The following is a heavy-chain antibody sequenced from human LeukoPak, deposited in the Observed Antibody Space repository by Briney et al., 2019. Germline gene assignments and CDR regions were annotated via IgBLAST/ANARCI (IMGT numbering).Heavy chain of an antibody. Sequence: PGGSLRLSCAASGFTFSSYGMHWVRQAPGKGLEWVAVISYDGSNKYYADSVKGRFTISRDNSKNTLYLQMNSLRAEDTAVYYCASDLWFGDMGDYYYYGMDVWGQGTTVTVSS. CDR1: GFTFSSYG. CDR3: ASDLWFGDMGDYYYYGMDV. D-gene: IGHD3-10*01. J-gene: IGHJ6*02. CDR2: ISYDGSNK. V-gene: IGHV3-30*03.